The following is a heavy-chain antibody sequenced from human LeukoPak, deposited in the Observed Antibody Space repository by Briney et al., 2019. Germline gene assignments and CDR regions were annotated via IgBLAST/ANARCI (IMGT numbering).Heavy chain of an antibody. CDR3: ARDRRYLRYFDWFLDY. CDR2: VNPNSGDT. V-gene: IGHV1-2*02. D-gene: IGHD3-9*01. Sequence: ASVKVSCKASGYTFTNYYMHWVRQAPGQGLEWMGWVNPNSGDTNYAQKFQGRVTMTRDTSISTAYLDLSSLKSDDTAVYYCARDRRYLRYFDWFLDYWGQGTLAIVSS. J-gene: IGHJ4*02. CDR1: GYTFTNYY.